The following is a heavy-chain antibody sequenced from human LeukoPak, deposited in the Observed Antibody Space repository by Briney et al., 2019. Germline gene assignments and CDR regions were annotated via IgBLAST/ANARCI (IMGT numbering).Heavy chain of an antibody. Sequence: GGSLRLSCAASGFTFRGFLMSWVRQIPGKGLEWVANIKQDGSERYYADALKGRFTISRDNTKNSLSLQMNSLIVEDTAVYYCARAGSNWNYVYWGQGTLVTVSS. V-gene: IGHV3-7*01. CDR2: IKQDGSER. J-gene: IGHJ4*02. D-gene: IGHD1-7*01. CDR3: ARAGSNWNYVY. CDR1: GFTFRGFL.